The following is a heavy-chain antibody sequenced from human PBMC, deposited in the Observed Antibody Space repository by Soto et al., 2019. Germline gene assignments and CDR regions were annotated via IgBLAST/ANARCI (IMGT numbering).Heavy chain of an antibody. CDR3: ARAVLFLRSYLGY. J-gene: IGHJ4*02. CDR1: GYTFTGYY. D-gene: IGHD3-16*02. V-gene: IGHV1-2*02. Sequence: ASVKVSCKASGYTFTGYYMHWVRQAPGQGLEWMGWINPNSGGTNYGQKFQGRVTMTRDTSISTAYMELSRLRSDDTAVYYCARAVLFLRSYLGYWGQGTLVTVSS. CDR2: INPNSGGT.